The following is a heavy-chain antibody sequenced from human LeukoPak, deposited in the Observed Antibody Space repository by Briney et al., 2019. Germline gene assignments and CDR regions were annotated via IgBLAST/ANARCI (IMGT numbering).Heavy chain of an antibody. J-gene: IGHJ4*02. CDR1: GFTFSNYN. D-gene: IGHD6-19*01. Sequence: PGGSLRLSCAASGFTFSNYNMNWVRQAPGKGLEWVSYIISSSGRTIYYADSVKGRFTISRDNAKNSLYLQMNSLRAEDTGVYYCARRVGSGWYYFDYWGQGTLVTVSS. V-gene: IGHV3-48*04. CDR2: IISSSGRTI. CDR3: ARRVGSGWYYFDY.